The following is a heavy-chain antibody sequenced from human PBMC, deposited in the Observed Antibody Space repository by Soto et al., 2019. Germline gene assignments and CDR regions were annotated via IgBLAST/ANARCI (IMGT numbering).Heavy chain of an antibody. CDR2: IYYSGST. CDR1: GGSISSYY. D-gene: IGHD5-18*01. J-gene: IGHJ4*02. CDR3: ARDEYSYGFFDY. Sequence: PSETLSLTCTVSGGSISSYYWSWIRQPPGKGLEWIGYIYYSGSTYYNPSLKSRVTISVDTSKNQFSLKLSSVTAADTAVYYCARDEYSYGFFDYWGQGTLVTVSS. V-gene: IGHV4-59*01.